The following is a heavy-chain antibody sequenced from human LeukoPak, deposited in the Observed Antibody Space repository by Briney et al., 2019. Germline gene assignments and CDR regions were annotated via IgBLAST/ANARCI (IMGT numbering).Heavy chain of an antibody. J-gene: IGHJ4*02. V-gene: IGHV3-21*01. D-gene: IGHD6-19*01. Sequence: GGSLRLSCAVSGFTFSGYNMNWVRQAPGKGLEWVASITDISSYTYHADSVKGRFTISRDNAKSSLFLQMNSLRDEDTAVYYCARDAGIAVAVDYWGQGTLVTVSS. CDR1: GFTFSGYN. CDR2: ITDISSYT. CDR3: ARDAGIAVAVDY.